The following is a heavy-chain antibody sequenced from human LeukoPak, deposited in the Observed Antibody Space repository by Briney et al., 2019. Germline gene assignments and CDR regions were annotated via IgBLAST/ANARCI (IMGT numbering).Heavy chain of an antibody. V-gene: IGHV4-39*01. D-gene: IGHD5-12*01. CDR3: AVIYSGYDLGFDY. J-gene: IGHJ4*02. Sequence: SETLSLTCTVSGGSISSSSYYWGWIRQPPGKGLEWIGSIYYSGSTYYNPSLKSRVTVSVDTSKNQFSLKLSSVTAADTAVYYCAVIYSGYDLGFDYWGQGTLVTVSS. CDR2: IYYSGST. CDR1: GGSISSSSYY.